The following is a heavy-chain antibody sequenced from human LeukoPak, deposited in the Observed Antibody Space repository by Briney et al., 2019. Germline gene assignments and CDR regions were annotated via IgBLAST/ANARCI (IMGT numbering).Heavy chain of an antibody. Sequence: PGGSLRLSCAASGFTFGDYAMLWVRHAPGKGLEWVSGISWNSETKAYADSVNGRFTVSRDNAKNSLYLQMDSLKTEDTALYYCVKDFGVRYQYYGLDVWGQGTTVTVSS. D-gene: IGHD3-3*01. J-gene: IGHJ6*02. CDR3: VKDFGVRYQYYGLDV. CDR2: ISWNSETK. V-gene: IGHV3-9*01. CDR1: GFTFGDYA.